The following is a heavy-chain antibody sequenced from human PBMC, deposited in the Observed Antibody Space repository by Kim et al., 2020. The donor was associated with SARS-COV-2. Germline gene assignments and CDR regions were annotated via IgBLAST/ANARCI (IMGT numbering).Heavy chain of an antibody. J-gene: IGHJ6*02. CDR2: IYYSGST. V-gene: IGHV4-39*01. D-gene: IGHD5-18*01. Sequence: SETLSLTCTVSGGSISSSSYYWGWIRQPPGKGLEWIGSIYYSGSTYYNPSLKSRVTISVDTSKNQFSLKLSSVTAADTAVYYCARHAWGIQLWSHYGMDVWGQGTTVTVSS. CDR1: GGSISSSSYY. CDR3: ARHAWGIQLWSHYGMDV.